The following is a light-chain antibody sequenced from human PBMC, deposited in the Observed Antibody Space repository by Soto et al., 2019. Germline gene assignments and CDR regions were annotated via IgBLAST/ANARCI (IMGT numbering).Light chain of an antibody. Sequence: QSVLTQPASVSGSPGQSITISCTGTSSDVGRFNYVSWYQQHPGKAPKLIIYDVSNRPPGISNHFSGSKSGNTASLTISGLQAEDEADYYCTSYTSSSTLYVFGTGTKVTVL. J-gene: IGLJ1*01. CDR3: TSYTSSSTLYV. CDR2: DVS. CDR1: SSDVGRFNY. V-gene: IGLV2-14*01.